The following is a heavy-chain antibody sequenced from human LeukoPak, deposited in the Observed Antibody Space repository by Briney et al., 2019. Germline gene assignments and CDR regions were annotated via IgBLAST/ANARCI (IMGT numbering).Heavy chain of an antibody. V-gene: IGHV4-61*08. CDR2: VDYSGST. Sequence: PSETLSLTCTVSGSSVSSGGYYWSWIRQPPGKGLEWIGYVDYSGSTNYNPSLKSRVTILVDTSKNQFSLKLSSVTAADTGVYSCARGRFFAGGANYFDYWGQGTLVTVSS. J-gene: IGHJ4*02. CDR1: GSSVSSGGYY. D-gene: IGHD3-16*01. CDR3: ARGRFFAGGANYFDY.